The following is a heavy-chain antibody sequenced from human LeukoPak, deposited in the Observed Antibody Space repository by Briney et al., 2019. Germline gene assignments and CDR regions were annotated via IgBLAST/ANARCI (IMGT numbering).Heavy chain of an antibody. D-gene: IGHD4-17*01. CDR2: ISGSGGST. V-gene: IGHV3-23*01. Sequence: GGSLRLSCAASGFTFSNSALSWVRQAPGKGLEWVSDISGSGGSTYYADSVKGRFTISRDNAKNSLYLQMNSLRAEDTAVYYCASGDYGDYAIYWGQGTLVTVSS. CDR3: ASGDYGDYAIY. CDR1: GFTFSNSA. J-gene: IGHJ4*02.